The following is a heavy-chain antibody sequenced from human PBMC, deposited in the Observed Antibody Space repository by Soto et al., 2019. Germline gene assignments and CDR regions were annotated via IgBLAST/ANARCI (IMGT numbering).Heavy chain of an antibody. D-gene: IGHD2-8*01. CDR1: GGSISSSSYY. V-gene: IGHV4-39*01. CDR2: IYYSGST. Sequence: PSETLSLTCTVSGGSISSSSYYWGWIRQPPGKGLEWIGSIYYSGSTYYNPSLKSRVTISVDTSKNQFSLKLSSVTAADTAVYYCARTVLMVYAITGFDYYGMDVWGQGTTVTV. J-gene: IGHJ6*02. CDR3: ARTVLMVYAITGFDYYGMDV.